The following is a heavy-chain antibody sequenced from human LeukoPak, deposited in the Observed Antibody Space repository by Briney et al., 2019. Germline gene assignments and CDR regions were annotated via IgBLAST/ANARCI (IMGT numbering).Heavy chain of an antibody. CDR1: GGSISSGGYY. Sequence: ASETLSLTCTVSGGSISSGGYYWGWIRQPPGKGLEWIGSIYYSGSTYYNPSLKSRVTISVDTSKNQFSLNLFSATAADTAVYSCARVVYTVYGGAFDVWGQGTVVTVSS. V-gene: IGHV4-39*07. D-gene: IGHD5/OR15-5a*01. CDR3: ARVVYTVYGGAFDV. J-gene: IGHJ3*01. CDR2: IYYSGST.